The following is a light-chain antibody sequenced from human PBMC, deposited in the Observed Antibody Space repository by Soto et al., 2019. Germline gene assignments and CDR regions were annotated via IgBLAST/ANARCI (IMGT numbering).Light chain of an antibody. CDR2: AAS. J-gene: IGKJ3*01. CDR1: QDINNY. V-gene: IGKV1-27*01. Sequence: DIQMTQSPSSLSASVGDRVNITCRASQDINNYLAWYQQKPGKPPKLLIYAASTLQSGVPSRFSGGGSGTDFTLTINSLQPEDVATYYCQRYNNGPPVTFGPGTKV. CDR3: QRYNNGPPVT.